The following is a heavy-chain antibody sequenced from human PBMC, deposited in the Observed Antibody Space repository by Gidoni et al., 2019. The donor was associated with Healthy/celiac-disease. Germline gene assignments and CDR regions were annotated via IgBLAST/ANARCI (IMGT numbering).Heavy chain of an antibody. CDR3: ARAGLSGSYDY. D-gene: IGHD1-26*01. J-gene: IGHJ4*02. V-gene: IGHV3-30-3*01. CDR1: GFTFSSYA. CDR2: ISYDGSNK. Sequence: QVQLVESWGGVVQPGRSLRLSCAASGFTFSSYAMHWVRQAPGKGLEWVAVISYDGSNKYYADSVKGRFTISRDNSKNTLYLQMNSLRAEDTAVYYCARAGLSGSYDYWGQGTLVTASS.